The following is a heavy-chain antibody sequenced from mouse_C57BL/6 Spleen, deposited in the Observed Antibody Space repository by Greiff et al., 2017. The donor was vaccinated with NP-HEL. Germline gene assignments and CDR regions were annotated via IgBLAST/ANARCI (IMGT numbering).Heavy chain of an antibody. CDR1: GYTFTDYN. Sequence: EVQLQQSGPELVKPGASVKMSCKASGYTFTDYNMHWVKQSHGKSLEWIGYINPNNGGTSYNQKFKGKATLTVNKSSRTAYMELRSLTSEDSAVYYCARGPRHYSSVDYWGQGTTLTVSS. D-gene: IGHD2-12*01. J-gene: IGHJ2*01. CDR3: ARGPRHYSSVDY. CDR2: INPNNGGT. V-gene: IGHV1-22*01.